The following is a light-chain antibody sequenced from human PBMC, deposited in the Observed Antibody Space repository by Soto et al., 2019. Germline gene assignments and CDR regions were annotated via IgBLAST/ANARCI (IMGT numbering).Light chain of an antibody. V-gene: IGLV2-23*02. Sequence: QSALTQPASGSGSPGQSITISCTGTSSVVGSYNLVSWYQQHPGKAPKLMIYEVSKRPSGVSNRFSGSKSGDTASLTISGLQAEDESDYYCCSYAGSRSYVFGTGTKVTVL. CDR2: EVS. CDR3: CSYAGSRSYV. CDR1: SSVVGSYNL. J-gene: IGLJ1*01.